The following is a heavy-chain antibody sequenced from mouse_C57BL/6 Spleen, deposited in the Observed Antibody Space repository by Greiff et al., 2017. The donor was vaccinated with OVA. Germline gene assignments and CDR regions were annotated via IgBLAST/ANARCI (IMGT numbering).Heavy chain of an antibody. CDR3: ARNSGVGHYAMDY. CDR2: IWTGGGT. D-gene: IGHD3-3*01. J-gene: IGHJ4*01. V-gene: IGHV2-9-1*01. CDR1: GFSLTSYA. Sequence: VMLVESGPGLVAPSQSLSITCAVSGFSLTSYAISWVRQPPGKGLEWLGVIWTGGGTNYNSALKSRLSISKDNSKSQVFLKMNSLQTDDTARYYCARNSGVGHYAMDYWGQGTSVTVSS.